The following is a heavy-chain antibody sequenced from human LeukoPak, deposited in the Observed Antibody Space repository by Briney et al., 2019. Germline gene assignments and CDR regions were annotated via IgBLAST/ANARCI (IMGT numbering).Heavy chain of an antibody. J-gene: IGHJ4*02. CDR1: GGSISSSSYY. CDR3: ATLDHDYSVRDVIFDY. D-gene: IGHD4-11*01. Sequence: SETLSLTCTVSGGSISSSSYYWGWIRQPPGKGLEWIGSIYYSGSTYYNPSLKSRVTISVDTSKNQFSLKLSSVTAADTAVYYCATLDHDYSVRDVIFDYWGQGFLVTVSS. V-gene: IGHV4-39*07. CDR2: IYYSGST.